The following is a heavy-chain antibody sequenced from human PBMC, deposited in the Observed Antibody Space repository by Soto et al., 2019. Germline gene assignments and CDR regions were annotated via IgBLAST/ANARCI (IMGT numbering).Heavy chain of an antibody. V-gene: IGHV3-9*01. J-gene: IGHJ1*01. CDR1: GFTFDDYA. CDR2: INWNSGSI. D-gene: IGHD6-13*01. Sequence: EVQLVESGGGLVQPGRSLRLSCVASGFTFDDYAMHWVRQVPRKGLEWVSGINWNSGSIGYGDSVKGRFAISSDNAKNSLHLQMNSLSAEDTAFYYCVKDESINWYSGHFRHWGQGTLVTVSS. CDR3: VKDESINWYSGHFRH.